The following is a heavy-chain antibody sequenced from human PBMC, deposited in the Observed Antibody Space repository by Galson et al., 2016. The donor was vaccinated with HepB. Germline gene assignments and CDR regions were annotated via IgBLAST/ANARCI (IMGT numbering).Heavy chain of an antibody. J-gene: IGHJ3*02. Sequence: SVKVSCKASGYTFTSYDINWVRQATGQGLEWMGWMNPNSGNTGYAQKFQGRVTMTRNTSISTAYRELSSLRSEDTGVYFCARHDTNWDDAFVIWGQGTMVTVSS. CDR2: MNPNSGNT. D-gene: IGHD1-1*01. CDR1: GYTFTSYD. CDR3: ARHDTNWDDAFVI. V-gene: IGHV1-8*01.